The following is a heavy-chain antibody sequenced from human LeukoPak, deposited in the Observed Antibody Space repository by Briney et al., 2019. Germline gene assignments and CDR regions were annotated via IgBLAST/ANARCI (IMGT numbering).Heavy chain of an antibody. CDR1: GFTFSSYG. J-gene: IGHJ4*02. V-gene: IGHV3-30*18. D-gene: IGHD1-7*01. Sequence: GGALRLSCAASGFTFSSYGMHWVRQAPGKGLEWVAAISYDGTNKYYADSVKGRFTISRDNSKNTLYLQMNSLRPEDTAVYYCAKDVRVLINWNYIQNFDYWGQGTLVTVSS. CDR3: AKDVRVLINWNYIQNFDY. CDR2: ISYDGTNK.